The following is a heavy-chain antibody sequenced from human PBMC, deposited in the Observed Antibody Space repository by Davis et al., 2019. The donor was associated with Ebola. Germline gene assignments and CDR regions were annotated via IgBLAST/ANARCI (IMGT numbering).Heavy chain of an antibody. CDR2: INGGNGNT. J-gene: IGHJ5*02. CDR3: ARRYCSGISCNSWQYNYFDP. Sequence: AASVKVSCKASGYTFTGYYIHWVRQAPGQGLEWMGWINGGNGNTASSQNFQGRLTITRETSATTAYMELSSLRSEDTAIYYCARRYCSGISCNSWQYNYFDPWGQGTLVTVSP. V-gene: IGHV1-3*01. CDR1: GYTFTGYY. D-gene: IGHD2-15*01.